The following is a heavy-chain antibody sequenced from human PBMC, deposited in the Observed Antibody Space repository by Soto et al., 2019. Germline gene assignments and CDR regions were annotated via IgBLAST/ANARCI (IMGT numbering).Heavy chain of an antibody. CDR2: TIPIFSTT. CDR3: AAAVWRGYSEYYYGMDV. D-gene: IGHD3-3*01. V-gene: IGHV1-69*01. J-gene: IGHJ6*02. CDR1: GGTFISYA. Sequence: QVQLVQSGAEVRKPGSSVTVSCKAFGGTFISYAFSLVRQAPGQGLEWMGGTIPIFSTTHYAQNFQGRVTITADGSTSTAYMELSSLRSEDTAVYYCAAAVWRGYSEYYYGMDVWGLGTTVTVSS.